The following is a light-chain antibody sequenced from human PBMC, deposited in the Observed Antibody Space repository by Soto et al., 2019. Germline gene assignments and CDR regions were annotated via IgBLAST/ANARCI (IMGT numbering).Light chain of an antibody. Sequence: MTQSPATLSVSPGERATLSGRASQRVSTNLAWYQQKPGTAPKVLIYHASNLQSGVPSRFSGSGSGTDFTLTISSLQPEDFATYYCQQSYGTPYTFGQGTRLEIK. CDR3: QQSYGTPYT. CDR1: QRVSTN. CDR2: HAS. J-gene: IGKJ5*01. V-gene: IGKV1-39*01.